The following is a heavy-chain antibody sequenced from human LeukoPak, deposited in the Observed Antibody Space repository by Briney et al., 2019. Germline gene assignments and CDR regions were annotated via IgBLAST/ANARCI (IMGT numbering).Heavy chain of an antibody. J-gene: IGHJ3*02. V-gene: IGHV3-21*01. D-gene: IGHD3-22*01. CDR3: ASQIVVVISDAFDI. Sequence: GSLRLSCAASGFTFSSYSMNWVRQAPGKGLEWVSSISSSSSYIYYADSVKGRFTISRDNAKNSLYLQMNSLRAEDTAVYYCASQIVVVISDAFDIWGQGTMVTVSS. CDR2: ISSSSSYI. CDR1: GFTFSSYS.